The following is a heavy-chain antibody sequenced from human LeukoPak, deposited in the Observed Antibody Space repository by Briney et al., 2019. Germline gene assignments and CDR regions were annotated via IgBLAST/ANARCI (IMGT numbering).Heavy chain of an antibody. CDR1: GGSISTNNW. Sequence: NPSETLSLTCAVSGGSISTNNWWTWVRPPPGKGLEWIGEIHHSGSTDYNPSLKSRVTISPDKSKNQFSLTLTSVTAADTAVYFCARAPLSGTYYTDAFDIWGQGTMVTVSS. CDR2: IHHSGST. V-gene: IGHV4-4*02. D-gene: IGHD1-26*01. CDR3: ARAPLSGTYYTDAFDI. J-gene: IGHJ3*02.